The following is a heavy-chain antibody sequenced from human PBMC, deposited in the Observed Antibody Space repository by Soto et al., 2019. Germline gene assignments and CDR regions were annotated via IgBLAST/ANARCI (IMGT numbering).Heavy chain of an antibody. CDR3: ARDLRYPDAFDI. V-gene: IGHV4-59*01. J-gene: IGHJ3*02. Sequence: PSETLSLTCTVSGGSISSYYWSWIRQPPGKGLEWIGYIYYSGSTNYNPSLKSRVTISVDTSKNQFSLKLSSVTAADTAVYYCARDLRYPDAFDIWGQGTMVTVSS. CDR2: IYYSGST. D-gene: IGHD1-20*01. CDR1: GGSISSYY.